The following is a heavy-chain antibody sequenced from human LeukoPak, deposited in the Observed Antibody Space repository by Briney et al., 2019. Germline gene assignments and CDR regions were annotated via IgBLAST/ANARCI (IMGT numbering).Heavy chain of an antibody. V-gene: IGHV3-53*01. Sequence: GGSLRLSCAVSGLSVNTTYLTLVRKAPGKGLGWVSMIYSGGNTHHADSVKGRCTISRDNSKNTVYLQVISLRAEDTAVYYCARASLNSHGYGWFFDQWGQGALVTVSS. D-gene: IGHD5-18*01. CDR3: ARASLNSHGYGWFFDQ. J-gene: IGHJ4*02. CDR1: GLSVNTTY. CDR2: IYSGGNT.